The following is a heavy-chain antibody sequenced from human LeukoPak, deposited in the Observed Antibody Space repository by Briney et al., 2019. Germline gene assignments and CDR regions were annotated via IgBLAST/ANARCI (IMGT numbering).Heavy chain of an antibody. J-gene: IGHJ4*02. CDR3: ARDSRVHCSGGGCYSNY. CDR1: GDSFSRYA. Sequence: SVKASCKTSGDSFSRYAISWVRQAPGQGLEWMGRIIPILDIANYAQKFQGRVTITADKSATTAYMELSSLRSEDTAVYYCARDSRVHCSGGGCYSNYWGQGTLVTVSS. V-gene: IGHV1-69*04. D-gene: IGHD2-15*01. CDR2: IIPILDIA.